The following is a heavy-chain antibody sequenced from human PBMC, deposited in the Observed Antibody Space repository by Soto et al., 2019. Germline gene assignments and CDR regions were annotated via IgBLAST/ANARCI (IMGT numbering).Heavy chain of an antibody. V-gene: IGHV4-31*03. D-gene: IGHD1-1*01. CDR1: GGSISSGGYY. Sequence: SETLSLTCTVSGGSISSGGYYWSWIRQHPGKGLEWIGYIYYSGSTYYNPSLKSRVTISVDTSKNQFSLKLSSVTAADTAVYYCARDLANWNDFPGAFDIWGQGTMVTVSS. CDR3: ARDLANWNDFPGAFDI. CDR2: IYYSGST. J-gene: IGHJ3*02.